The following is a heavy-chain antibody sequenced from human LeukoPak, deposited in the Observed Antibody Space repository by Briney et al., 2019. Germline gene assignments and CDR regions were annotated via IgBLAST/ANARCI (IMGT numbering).Heavy chain of an antibody. D-gene: IGHD3-3*01. Sequence: GGSLRLSCAASGFTFSNAWVSWVRQAPGKGLEWVGRIKSKTDGGTTDYAAPVKGRFTISRDDSKNTLYLQMNSLKTEDTAVYYCTTDLSPYYDFWSGYFDYWGQGTLVTVSS. CDR3: TTDLSPYYDFWSGYFDY. CDR1: GFTFSNAW. V-gene: IGHV3-15*01. J-gene: IGHJ4*02. CDR2: IKSKTDGGTT.